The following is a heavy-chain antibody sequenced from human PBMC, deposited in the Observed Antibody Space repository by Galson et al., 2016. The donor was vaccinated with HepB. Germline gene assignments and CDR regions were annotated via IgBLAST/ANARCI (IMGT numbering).Heavy chain of an antibody. V-gene: IGHV3-23*01. D-gene: IGHD3-22*01. CDR1: GFTFSTYA. CDR3: AKVTTMIVVYYYAMDV. J-gene: IGHJ6*02. Sequence: SLRLSCAASGFTFSTYAMNWVRQAPGKGLEWVSGISGGGGNTYYADSVKGRFTISKDNSKNTLYLQMHSLRADDTAVYYCAKVTTMIVVYYYAMDVWGQGTTVTVSS. CDR2: ISGGGGNT.